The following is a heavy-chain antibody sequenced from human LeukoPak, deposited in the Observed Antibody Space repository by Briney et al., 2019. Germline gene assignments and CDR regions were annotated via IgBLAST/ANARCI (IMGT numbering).Heavy chain of an antibody. Sequence: SETLSLTCTVSGGSINSYYWSWIRQPAGKGLEWLGRIYTSGNTNYNPSLKSRVTMSVDTSKNQFSLKLSSVTAADTAVYYCAREKSSGLFYFDYWGQGTLVTVSS. CDR3: AREKSSGLFYFDY. J-gene: IGHJ4*02. D-gene: IGHD6-19*01. CDR1: GGSINSYY. CDR2: IYTSGNT. V-gene: IGHV4-4*07.